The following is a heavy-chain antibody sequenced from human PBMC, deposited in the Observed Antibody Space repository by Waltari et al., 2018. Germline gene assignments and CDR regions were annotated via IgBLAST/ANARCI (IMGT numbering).Heavy chain of an antibody. D-gene: IGHD1-26*01. CDR1: GGSISSYY. V-gene: IGHV4-4*07. CDR2: IYTSGST. CDR3: ARDPVVGATSDTY. J-gene: IGHJ4*02. Sequence: QVQLQESGPGLVKPSETLSLTCTVSGGSISSYYWSWIRQPAGKGLERSGRIYTSGSTNYNPSLKSRVTMSVDTSKNQFALKLSSVTAADTAVYYCARDPVVGATSDTYWGQGTLVTVSS.